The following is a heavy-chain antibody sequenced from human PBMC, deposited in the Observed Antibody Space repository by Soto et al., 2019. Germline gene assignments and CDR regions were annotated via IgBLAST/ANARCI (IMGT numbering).Heavy chain of an antibody. CDR3: ARDPHVGPVPIFGWFDP. V-gene: IGHV1-3*01. CDR1: GYTFTSYA. CDR2: INAGNGNT. J-gene: IGHJ5*02. D-gene: IGHD3-9*01. Sequence: GASVKVSCKASGYTFTSYAMHWVRQAPGQRLEWMGWINAGNGNTKYSQKFQGRVTITRDTSASTAYMELSSLRSEDTAVYYCARDPHVGPVPIFGWFDPWGQGTLVTVSS.